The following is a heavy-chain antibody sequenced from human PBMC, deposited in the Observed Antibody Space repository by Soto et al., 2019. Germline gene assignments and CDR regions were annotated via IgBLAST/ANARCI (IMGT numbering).Heavy chain of an antibody. Sequence: SETLSLTCAVYGGSFSGYYWSWIRQPPGKXLEWIGEINHSGSTNYNPSLKSRVTISVDTSKNQFSLKLSSVTAADTAVYYCARSRAPNDFWSGYGETIDPWGQGTLVTVSS. CDR3: ARSRAPNDFWSGYGETIDP. CDR2: INHSGST. CDR1: GGSFSGYY. V-gene: IGHV4-34*01. J-gene: IGHJ5*02. D-gene: IGHD3-3*01.